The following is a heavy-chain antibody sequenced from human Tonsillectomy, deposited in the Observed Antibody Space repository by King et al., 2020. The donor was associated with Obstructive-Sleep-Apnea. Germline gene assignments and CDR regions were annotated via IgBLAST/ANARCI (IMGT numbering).Heavy chain of an antibody. Sequence: VQLQESGPGLVKPSETLSLTCTVSGGSISSYYWSWIRQPPGKGLEWIGYIYYSGSTNYNPSLKSRVTISADTSKNQFSLKLSSVTAADTAVYYCARSGSGMDVWGQGTTVTVSS. CDR1: GGSISSYY. D-gene: IGHD1-26*01. CDR3: ARSGSGMDV. J-gene: IGHJ6*02. V-gene: IGHV4-59*08. CDR2: IYYSGST.